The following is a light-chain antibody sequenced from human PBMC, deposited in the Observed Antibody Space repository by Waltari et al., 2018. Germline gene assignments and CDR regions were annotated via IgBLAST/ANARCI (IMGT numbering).Light chain of an antibody. J-gene: IGKJ1*01. CDR2: EAS. Sequence: VMTHVLSTMSVSDVERASLSCRASQSISINMVWYQQRPGQAPRLLIYEASMRATDIPARFSGSGSGTEFTLTISSVQSEDAAVYYCQQFNDWPRTFGQGTKVEIK. V-gene: IGKV3-15*01. CDR3: QQFNDWPRT. CDR1: QSISIN.